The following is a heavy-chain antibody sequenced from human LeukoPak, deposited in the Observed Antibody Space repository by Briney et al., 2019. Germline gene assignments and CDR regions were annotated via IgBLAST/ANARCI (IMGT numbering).Heavy chain of an antibody. Sequence: GGSLRLSCAVSGFTFSTYGTHWVRQAPGKGLEWVALITHDGYYKYYSDSVKGRFTISSDTSKNTLYLQMNSLRAEDTAVYYCARDLSLVVRASHMGYWGPVTPVTVSS. CDR3: ARDLSLVVRASHMGY. V-gene: IGHV3-30*03. CDR1: GFTFSTYG. CDR2: ITHDGYYK. D-gene: IGHD3-10*01. J-gene: IGHJ4*02.